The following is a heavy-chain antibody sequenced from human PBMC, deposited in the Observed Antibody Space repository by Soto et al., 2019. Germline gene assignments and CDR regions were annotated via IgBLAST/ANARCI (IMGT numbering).Heavy chain of an antibody. J-gene: IGHJ4*02. CDR3: AREDETSTYFHY. V-gene: IGHV4-31*03. CDR2: IYYTGTT. CDR1: GGSISSGGHY. Sequence: QVQLQESGPGLVKPSQALSLICTVSGGSISSGGHYWSWIRQHPGKGLEWLGYIYYTGTTYYNPSLRSRLTISVDSSRNQFSLRLSSVTAADTAVYYCAREDETSTYFHYWGQGTLVTVSS. D-gene: IGHD2-2*01.